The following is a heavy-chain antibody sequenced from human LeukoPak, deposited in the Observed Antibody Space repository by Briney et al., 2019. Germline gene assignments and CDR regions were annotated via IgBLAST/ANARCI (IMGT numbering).Heavy chain of an antibody. V-gene: IGHV3-48*04. CDR3: ARVLYCTNGVCYMEYYYYYGMDV. CDR1: GFTFSNFW. D-gene: IGHD2-8*01. CDR2: ISSSGSTI. Sequence: GGSLRLSCAASGFTFSNFWMSWVRQAPGKGLEWVSYISSSGSTIYYADSVKGRFTISRDNAKNSLYLQMNSLRAEDTAVYYCARVLYCTNGVCYMEYYYYYGMDVWGQGTTVTVSS. J-gene: IGHJ6*02.